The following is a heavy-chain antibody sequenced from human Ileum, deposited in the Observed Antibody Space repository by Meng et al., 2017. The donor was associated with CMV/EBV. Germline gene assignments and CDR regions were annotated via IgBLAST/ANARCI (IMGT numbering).Heavy chain of an antibody. Sequence: QVQLQEPGPGLVKPSETLSLTCPVSGDSITSFYWSWIRQPAGKALEWIGRIYHGGSTNYNPSLKSRVTLSVDTSKNQFSMRLTSVTAADTAVYYCARGPGGFGDFNFDYWGQGTLVTVSS. V-gene: IGHV4-4*07. CDR3: ARGPGGFGDFNFDY. CDR1: GDSITSFY. CDR2: IYHGGST. D-gene: IGHD3-16*01. J-gene: IGHJ4*02.